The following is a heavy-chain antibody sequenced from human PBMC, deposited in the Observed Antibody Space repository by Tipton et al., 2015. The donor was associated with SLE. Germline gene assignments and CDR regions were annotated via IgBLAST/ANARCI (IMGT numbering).Heavy chain of an antibody. CDR1: GGSISSHY. D-gene: IGHD6-6*01. CDR3: ARFEYSSSSFDY. CDR2: IYYTGST. Sequence: TLSLTCTVSGGSISSHYWSWIRQPPGKGLEWIGYIYYTGSTNYNPSLKSRVTISVDTSKNQFSLKLSSVTAADTAVYYCARFEYSSSSFDYWGQGALVTVSS. V-gene: IGHV4-59*11. J-gene: IGHJ4*02.